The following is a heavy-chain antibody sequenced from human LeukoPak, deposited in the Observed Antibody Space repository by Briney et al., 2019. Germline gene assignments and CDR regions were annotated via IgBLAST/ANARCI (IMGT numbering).Heavy chain of an antibody. CDR2: IIPIFGTA. D-gene: IGHD2-15*01. Sequence: SVKVSCKASGGTFSSYAISWVRQAPGQGLEWMGGIIPIFGTANYAQKFQGRVTITADESTSTAYMELSSLRSEDTAVYYCARGGSRVAANYYFDYWGQGTLVTVSS. J-gene: IGHJ4*02. V-gene: IGHV1-69*13. CDR3: ARGGSRVAANYYFDY. CDR1: GGTFSSYA.